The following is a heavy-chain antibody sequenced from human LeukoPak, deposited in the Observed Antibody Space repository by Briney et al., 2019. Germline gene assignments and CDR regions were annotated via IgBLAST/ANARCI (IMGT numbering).Heavy chain of an antibody. J-gene: IGHJ5*02. V-gene: IGHV4-39*01. CDR1: GGSMSSSNYY. CDR2: IYYSGST. D-gene: IGHD3-10*01. CDR3: ARNVSMVRGVTRLNWFDP. Sequence: SETLSLTCTVAGGSMSSSNYYWGWIRQLPGKGLEWIGSIYYSGSTHYNPSLKRRVTISVDTSKKQFFLKLSSVTAADTAVYYCARNVSMVRGVTRLNWFDPWGQGTLVTVSS.